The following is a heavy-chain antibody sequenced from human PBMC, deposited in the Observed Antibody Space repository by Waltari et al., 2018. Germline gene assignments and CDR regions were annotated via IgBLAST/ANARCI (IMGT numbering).Heavy chain of an antibody. D-gene: IGHD2-2*01. CDR2: IYHSGST. J-gene: IGHJ3*02. CDR3: ARASKKYQLLLDAFDI. V-gene: IGHV4-4*02. CDR1: GGSISSSNW. Sequence: QVQLQESGPGLVKPSGTLSLTCAVSGGSISSSNWWSWVRQPPGKGLEWIGEIYHSGSTNYNPSLKSRVTISVDKSKNQFSLKLRSEDTAVYYCARASKKYQLLLDAFDIWGQGTMVTVSS.